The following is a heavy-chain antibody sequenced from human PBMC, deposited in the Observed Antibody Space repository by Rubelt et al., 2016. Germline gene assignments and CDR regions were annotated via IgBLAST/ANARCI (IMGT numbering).Heavy chain of an antibody. V-gene: IGHV3-30*04. CDR1: GFTFSIYT. CDR2: ISYDGSNK. J-gene: IGHJ4*02. CDR3: ARGVTGSYFDY. D-gene: IGHD1-20*01. Sequence: AASGFTFSIYTMHWVRQAPGKGLEWAADISYDGSNKYYADSVKGRFTISRDNSKSTLFLQMNSLRGEDTAVYYCARGVTGSYFDYWGQGTLVTVSS.